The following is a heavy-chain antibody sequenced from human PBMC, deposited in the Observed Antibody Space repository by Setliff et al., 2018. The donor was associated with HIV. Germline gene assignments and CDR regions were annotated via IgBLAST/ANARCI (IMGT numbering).Heavy chain of an antibody. V-gene: IGHV1-46*01. CDR2: INPSGGST. Sequence: GASVKVSCKASGYTFTSFYLHWVRQAPGQGLEWMAIINPSGGSTSYAQKFQGRVTMTSDTSTSTVYMELSSLRSDDTAVYYCATAGVLADPLFPLYVHDFYDHWGQGTLVTVSS. D-gene: IGHD2-21*01. J-gene: IGHJ5*02. CDR3: ATAGVLADPLFPLYVHDFYDH. CDR1: GYTFTSFY.